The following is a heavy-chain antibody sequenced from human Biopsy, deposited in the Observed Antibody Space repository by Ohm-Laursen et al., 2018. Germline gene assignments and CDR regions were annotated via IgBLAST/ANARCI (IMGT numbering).Heavy chain of an antibody. CDR2: IFNSANT. CDR1: GGSISSGGSY. J-gene: IGHJ5*02. CDR3: ARGDYFDSNGYFWFDP. Sequence: SQTLSLTCTVSGGSISSGGSYWSWIRQRPGKGLEWIGYIFNSANTHYNPSLKNLITISGDTSKNQFSLKLNSVTAADTAVYYCARGDYFDSNGYFWFDPWGQGTLVTDSS. V-gene: IGHV4-31*01. D-gene: IGHD3-22*01.